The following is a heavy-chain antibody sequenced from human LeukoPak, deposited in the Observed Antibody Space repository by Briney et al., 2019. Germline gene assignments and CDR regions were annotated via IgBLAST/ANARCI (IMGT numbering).Heavy chain of an antibody. CDR1: GFTFPTYG. J-gene: IGHJ4*02. D-gene: IGHD4-17*01. CDR3: AKDSTRDYGYYGMPES. V-gene: IGHV3-30*18. Sequence: GGSLRLSCAGSGFTFPTYGLHWVRQAHGKGLEWVAYISYDGNKGYYIDSVKGRFTIARDNSKSMLFLQMNSLRIEDTGVYYCAKDSTRDYGYYGMPESWGQGTLVTVS. CDR2: ISYDGNKG.